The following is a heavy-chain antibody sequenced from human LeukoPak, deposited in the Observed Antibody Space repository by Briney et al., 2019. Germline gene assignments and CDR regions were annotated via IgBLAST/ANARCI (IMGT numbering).Heavy chain of an antibody. D-gene: IGHD3-16*01. CDR3: ASETYVGAPFDP. V-gene: IGHV3-48*04. CDR2: ISSGSSTI. CDR1: DFTFSSYT. J-gene: IGHJ5*02. Sequence: PGGSLRLSCAASDFTFSSYTMHWVRQAPGKGLEWLSDISSGSSTIDYADSVKGRFTISRDNAKKSLYLQMNSLRAEDTAVYFCASETYVGAPFDPWGQGTLVLVSS.